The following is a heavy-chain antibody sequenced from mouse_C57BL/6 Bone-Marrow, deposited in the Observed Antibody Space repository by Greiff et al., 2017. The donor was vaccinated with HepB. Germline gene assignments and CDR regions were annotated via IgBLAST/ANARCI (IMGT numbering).Heavy chain of an antibody. D-gene: IGHD2-2*01. CDR1: GFTLSNYW. V-gene: IGHV1-9*01. J-gene: IGHJ4*01. CDR2: ILPGSHT. CDR3: AKWLEGAMDY. Sequence: VKLVESGAELMKPGASVKISCKATGFTLSNYWIEWIKQRPGQGLEWIGEILPGSHTSYNEKFKGKATFSADISSNTAYMQLSSLTSEDSAVYYCAKWLEGAMDYWGQGTSVTVSS.